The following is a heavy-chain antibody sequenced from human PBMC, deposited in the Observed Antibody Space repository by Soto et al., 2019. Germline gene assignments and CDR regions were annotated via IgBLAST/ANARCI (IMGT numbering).Heavy chain of an antibody. D-gene: IGHD2-15*01. Sequence: EVQLVESGGGLVQPGGSVRLSCAASGFTFSSYWMHWVRHAPGKGLVWISRINTDGSSKSYVDSVQGRFTISRDNGKNTLFLQMNSLRGEDTAVYYCARRGSGVTRGLHYWGQGTLVTVSS. CDR3: ARRGSGVTRGLHY. CDR2: INTDGSSK. CDR1: GFTFSSYW. V-gene: IGHV3-74*01. J-gene: IGHJ4*02.